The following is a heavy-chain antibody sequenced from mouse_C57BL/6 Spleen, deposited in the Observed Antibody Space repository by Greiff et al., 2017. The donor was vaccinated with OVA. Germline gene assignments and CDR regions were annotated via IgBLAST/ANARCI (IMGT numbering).Heavy chain of an antibody. CDR1: GFSLSTSGMG. CDR2: IYWDDDK. V-gene: IGHV8-12*01. D-gene: IGHD1-1*01. CDR3: ARRVITTVWYFDV. Sequence: QVTLKESGPGILQSSQTLSLTCSFSGFSLSTSGMGVSWIRQPSGKGLEWLAHIYWDDDKRYNPSLKSRLTISKDTSRHQVFLKITSVDTADTATYYCARRVITTVWYFDVWGTGTTVTVSS. J-gene: IGHJ1*03.